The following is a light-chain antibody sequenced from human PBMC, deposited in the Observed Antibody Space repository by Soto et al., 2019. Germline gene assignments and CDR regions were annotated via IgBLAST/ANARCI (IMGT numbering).Light chain of an antibody. Sequence: EIELTQSPSTLSALLGERVTLSCRASQSVGSGLAWYQQKPGKAPRLLIYSASTMNSGVPSRFSGSGSGTEFTLTISSLQSDDFAVYYCQHYNSCSEAFGQGTKVDIK. V-gene: IGKV3-15*01. CDR3: QHYNSCSEA. CDR2: SAS. J-gene: IGKJ1*01. CDR1: QSVGSG.